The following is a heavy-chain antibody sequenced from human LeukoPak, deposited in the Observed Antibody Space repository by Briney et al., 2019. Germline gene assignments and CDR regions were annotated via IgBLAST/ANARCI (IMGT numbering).Heavy chain of an antibody. Sequence: SGGSLRLSCAASGFTFSDFGMHWVRQAPGKGLEWVAYIRNDGGSRMYADSVKGRFTISRDDSKNTLSLQMNSLRAEDTALYYCAKDFWSTYDAYWGQGTVVTVSS. J-gene: IGHJ4*02. CDR2: IRNDGGSR. D-gene: IGHD3-3*01. CDR3: AKDFWSTYDAY. CDR1: GFTFSDFG. V-gene: IGHV3-30*02.